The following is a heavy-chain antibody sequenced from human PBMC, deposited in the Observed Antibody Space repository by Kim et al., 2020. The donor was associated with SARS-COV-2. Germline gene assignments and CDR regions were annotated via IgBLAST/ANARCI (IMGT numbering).Heavy chain of an antibody. CDR3: ARGGGFMVRGVIIKVFDY. CDR1: GFTFSSYE. CDR2: ISSSGSTI. Sequence: GGSLRLSCAASGFTFSSYEMNWVRQAPGKGLEWVSYISSSGSTIYYADSVKGRFTISRDNAKNSLYLQMNSLRAEDTAVYYCARGGGFMVRGVIIKVFDYWGQGTLVTVSS. J-gene: IGHJ4*02. D-gene: IGHD3-10*01. V-gene: IGHV3-48*03.